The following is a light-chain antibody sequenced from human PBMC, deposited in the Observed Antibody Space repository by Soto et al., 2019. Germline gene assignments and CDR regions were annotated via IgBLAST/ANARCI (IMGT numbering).Light chain of an antibody. CDR3: NQYDGWSPFM. CDR1: QSINRK. Sequence: EIVMTQSPVTLSVSPGERATLSCRTSQSINRKVAWYQQRPGQAPRLLISDASIRATGIPARFSGSGSGTEFTLTISSLQSEDFAVYYCNQYDGWSPFMFGGGTKVEIK. J-gene: IGKJ4*02. V-gene: IGKV3-15*01. CDR2: DAS.